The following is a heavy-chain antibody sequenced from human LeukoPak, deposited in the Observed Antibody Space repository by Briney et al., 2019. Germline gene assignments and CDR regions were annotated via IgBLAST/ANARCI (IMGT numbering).Heavy chain of an antibody. V-gene: IGHV1-2*02. CDR2: INPNSGGT. Sequence: AASVKVSCKASGYTFTGYYMHWVRQAPGQGLEWMGWINPNSGGTNYAQKFQGRVTMTRDTSISTAYMELSRLRSDDTAVYYCARDSGSYKSYNWFDPWGQGTLVTVSS. CDR3: ARDSGSYKSYNWFDP. D-gene: IGHD1-26*01. CDR1: GYTFTGYY. J-gene: IGHJ5*02.